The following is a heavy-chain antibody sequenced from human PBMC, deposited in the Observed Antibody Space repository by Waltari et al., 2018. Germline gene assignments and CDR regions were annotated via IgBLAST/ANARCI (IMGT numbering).Heavy chain of an antibody. CDR3: ARVWGDYGGQLDY. Sequence: EVQLVESGGGLVKPGGSLRLSCAASGFTFSSYSMNWVRQAPGKGLEWVQSISVSSIYIYYADSWKGRFTIARDNAKNSLYLHMNSLRAEDTAVYYCARVWGDYGGQLDYWGQGTLVTVSS. D-gene: IGHD4-17*01. CDR1: GFTFSSYS. J-gene: IGHJ4*02. V-gene: IGHV3-21*01. CDR2: ISVSSIYI.